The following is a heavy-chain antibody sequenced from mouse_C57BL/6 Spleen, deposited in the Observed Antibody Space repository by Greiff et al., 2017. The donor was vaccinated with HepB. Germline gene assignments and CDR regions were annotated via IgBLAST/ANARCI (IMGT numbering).Heavy chain of an antibody. Sequence: VQLQESGAELVKPGASVKISCKASGYAFSSYWMNWVKQRPGKGLEWIGQIYPGDGDTNYNGKFKGKATLTADKSSSTAYMQLSSLTSEDSAVYFGARGGNWDSGCYFDYWGQGTTLTVSS. V-gene: IGHV1-80*01. D-gene: IGHD4-1*01. CDR1: GYAFSSYW. CDR2: IYPGDGDT. J-gene: IGHJ2*01. CDR3: ARGGNWDSGCYFDY.